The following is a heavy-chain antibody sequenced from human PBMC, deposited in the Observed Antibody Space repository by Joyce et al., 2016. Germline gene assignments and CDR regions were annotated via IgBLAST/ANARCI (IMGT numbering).Heavy chain of an antibody. Sequence: QVQLVQSGAEVKKPGASVKVSCKASGYTFTGYYMHWVRQAPGQGLEWMGRINPNSGGTDYAQKFQGRVTMTRDTSISTAYMELSRLRSDDTAVYYCARESYSSGWYWDAFDIWGQGTMVTVSS. CDR1: GYTFTGYY. V-gene: IGHV1-2*06. J-gene: IGHJ3*02. CDR3: ARESYSSGWYWDAFDI. D-gene: IGHD6-19*01. CDR2: INPNSGGT.